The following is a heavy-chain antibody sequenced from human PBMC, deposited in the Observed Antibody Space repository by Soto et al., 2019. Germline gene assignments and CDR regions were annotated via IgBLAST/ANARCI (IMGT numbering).Heavy chain of an antibody. V-gene: IGHV3-23*01. CDR3: AKDLGSPTVVTPELEFDY. CDR2: IGSGGST. CDR1: GFSFSSYA. D-gene: IGHD4-17*01. J-gene: IGHJ4*02. Sequence: LRLSCAASGFSFSSYAMTWVRQAPGKGLEWVSAIGSGGSTYYADSVKGRFTISRDNSRNTLYLQMNSLRADDTAVYYCAKDLGSPTVVTPELEFDYWGQGTLVTVSS.